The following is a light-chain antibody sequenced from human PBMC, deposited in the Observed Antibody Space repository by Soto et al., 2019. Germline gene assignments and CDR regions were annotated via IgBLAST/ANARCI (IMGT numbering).Light chain of an antibody. V-gene: IGKV3-15*01. CDR1: QSVSSN. J-gene: IGKJ5*01. CDR2: AAS. CDR3: QQYNNLPIT. Sequence: EIVMTQSPPTLSLSPGERATLSCRASQSVSSNLAWYQQIPGQAPRLLIYAASTRATGIPARFSGSGSGTEFTLTISSLQSEDFAVYSCQQYNNLPITFGQGTRLEIK.